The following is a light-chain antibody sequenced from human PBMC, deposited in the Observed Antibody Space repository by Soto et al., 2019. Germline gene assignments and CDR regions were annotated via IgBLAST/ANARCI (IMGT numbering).Light chain of an antibody. CDR2: GVS. CDR1: QDIRKN. CDR3: QQYNDLIT. Sequence: DLQMTQSPSSLSASVGDRVIITCQASQDIRKNLNWYQQKPGKAPKLLIYGVSNLETGVPSRFSGGGSGTDFTLTITSLQPEDISTYYCQQYNDLITFGGGTKEEIK. V-gene: IGKV1-33*01. J-gene: IGKJ4*01.